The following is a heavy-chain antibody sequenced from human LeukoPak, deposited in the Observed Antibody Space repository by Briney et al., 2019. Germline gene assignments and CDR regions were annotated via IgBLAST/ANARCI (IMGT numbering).Heavy chain of an antibody. CDR1: GGSFSGYY. Sequence: PSETLSLTCAVYGGSFSGYYWSWIRQPPGKGLEWIGEINHSGSTNYNPSLKSRVTISVDTSKNQFSLRLSSVTAADTAVYYCARVSPYCGGDCHIQHWGQGTLVTVSS. D-gene: IGHD2-21*01. CDR2: INHSGST. CDR3: ARVSPYCGGDCHIQH. V-gene: IGHV4-34*01. J-gene: IGHJ1*01.